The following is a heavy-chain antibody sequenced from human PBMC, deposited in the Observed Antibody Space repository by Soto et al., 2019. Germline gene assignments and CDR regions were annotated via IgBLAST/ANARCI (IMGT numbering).Heavy chain of an antibody. J-gene: IGHJ4*02. D-gene: IGHD3-3*01. V-gene: IGHV4-39*01. CDR1: GGSISSSSYY. CDR2: IYYSGST. Sequence: LSLTCTVSGGSISSSSYYWGWIRQPPGKGLEWIGSIYYSGSTYYNPSLKSRVTISVDTSKNQFSLKLSSVTAADTAVYYCARDRITIFGVVPWTFDYWGQGTLVTVSS. CDR3: ARDRITIFGVVPWTFDY.